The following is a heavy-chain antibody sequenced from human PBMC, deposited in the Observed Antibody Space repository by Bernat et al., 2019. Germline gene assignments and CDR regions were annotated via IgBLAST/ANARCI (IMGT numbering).Heavy chain of an antibody. CDR1: GFAFSSYG. V-gene: IGHV3-33*01. J-gene: IGHJ4*02. D-gene: IGHD6-13*01. Sequence: QVQLVESGGGVVQTGRSLRLSCAASGFAFSSYGMHWVRQAPGKGLEWVAVIWYDGSNKYYADSVNGRFTISRDNSKNTLYLQMNSLRAEDTAVYYCARCITAAGTGPFDYWGQGTLVTVSS. CDR2: IWYDGSNK. CDR3: ARCITAAGTGPFDY.